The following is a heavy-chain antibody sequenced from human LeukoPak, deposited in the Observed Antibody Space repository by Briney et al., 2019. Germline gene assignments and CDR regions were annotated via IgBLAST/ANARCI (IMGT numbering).Heavy chain of an antibody. CDR2: ISYGGSNK. V-gene: IGHV3-30-3*01. CDR1: GFTYNICA. D-gene: IGHD3-22*01. Sequence: GRSLRLSCAASGFTYNICAMHWVRQAPGKGLEWVTTISYGGSNKYYADSVRGRFTSSRDNSKNTLYRQMNSLRVDNTAVYYCVRGVGLYDSIGYFDYWGQGTLVTVSS. CDR3: VRGVGLYDSIGYFDY. J-gene: IGHJ4*02.